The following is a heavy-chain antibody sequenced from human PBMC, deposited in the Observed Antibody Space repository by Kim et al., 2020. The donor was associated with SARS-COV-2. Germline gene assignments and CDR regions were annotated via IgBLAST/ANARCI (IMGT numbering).Heavy chain of an antibody. CDR3: AKGTSVSGIIYAMDV. CDR1: GFTFSNYV. CDR2: ISGSGLTT. Sequence: WGSLRLSCAASGFTFSNYVMRWVRQAPGKGLEWVSAISGSGLTTFYADSVKGRFTISRDNSKNTLYLQMNSLRAEDSAVYYCAKGTSVSGIIYAMDVWG. V-gene: IGHV3-23*01. D-gene: IGHD3-3*01. J-gene: IGHJ6*02.